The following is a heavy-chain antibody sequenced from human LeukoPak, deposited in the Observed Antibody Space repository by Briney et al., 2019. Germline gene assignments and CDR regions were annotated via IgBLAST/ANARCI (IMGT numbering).Heavy chain of an antibody. CDR1: GDSVSSNSAA. D-gene: IGHD2-2*01. Sequence: SQTLSLTCAISGDSVSSNSAARNWIRQSPSRGLEWLGRTYNRSKWYNDYAVSVKSRITINPDTSRNQFSLQLNSVTPEDTAVYYCARADCSSTSCYLDYWGQGTLVTVSS. J-gene: IGHJ4*02. CDR2: TYNRSKWYN. CDR3: ARADCSSTSCYLDY. V-gene: IGHV6-1*01.